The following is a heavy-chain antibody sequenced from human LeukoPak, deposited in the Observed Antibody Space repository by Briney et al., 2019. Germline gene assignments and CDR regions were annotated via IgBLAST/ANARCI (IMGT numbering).Heavy chain of an antibody. Sequence: PSETPSLTCAVYGGSFSGYYWSWIRQPPGKGLEWIGEINHSGSTNYNPSLKSRGAISVDTSKTHLSLKLSPVTAADTAVYYCARAPPRWRSYGSYYYSYMDVWGKGTTVTVSS. CDR3: ARAPPRWRSYGSYYYSYMDV. D-gene: IGHD5-18*01. J-gene: IGHJ6*03. CDR2: INHSGST. CDR1: GGSFSGYY. V-gene: IGHV4-34*01.